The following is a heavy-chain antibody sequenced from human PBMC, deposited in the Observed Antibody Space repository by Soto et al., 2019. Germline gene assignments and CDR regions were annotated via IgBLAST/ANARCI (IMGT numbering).Heavy chain of an antibody. CDR1: GGSFSGYY. D-gene: IGHD6-6*01. CDR2: INHSGST. J-gene: IGHJ5*02. V-gene: IGHV4-34*01. Sequence: QVQLQQWGAGLLKPSETLSLTCAVYGGSFSGYYWSWIRQPPGKGLEWIGEINHSGSTNYNPSLKSRVTISVDTSKNQCSLKLSSVTAADTAVYYCARARIAARPIDPWGQGTLVTVSS. CDR3: ARARIAARPIDP.